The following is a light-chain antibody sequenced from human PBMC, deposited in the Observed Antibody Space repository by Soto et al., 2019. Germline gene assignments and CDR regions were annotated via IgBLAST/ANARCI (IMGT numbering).Light chain of an antibody. CDR3: QQTYSTPPT. CDR2: AAS. CDR1: QSISNR. V-gene: IGKV1-39*01. J-gene: IGKJ1*01. Sequence: DIQMTQSPSTLAAAVGYRVTITCRASQSISNRLAWYQQKPGKAPKLLIYAASSLQSGVPSRFSGSGSGTDFTLTISSLQPEDFATYYCQQTYSTPPTCGQGTKVDIK.